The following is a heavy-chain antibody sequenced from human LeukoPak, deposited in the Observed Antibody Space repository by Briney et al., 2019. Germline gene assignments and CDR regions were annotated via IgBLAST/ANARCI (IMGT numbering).Heavy chain of an antibody. CDR2: ISWNSGSI. CDR1: GFTFSSYA. J-gene: IGHJ6*02. Sequence: GGSLRLSCAASGFTFSSYAMHWVRQAPGKGLEWVSGISWNSGSIGYADSVKGRFTISRDNAKNSLYLQMNSLRAEDTALYYCAKEFSRYYDSSGPIYYYYGMDVWGQGTTVTVSS. V-gene: IGHV3-9*01. D-gene: IGHD3-22*01. CDR3: AKEFSRYYDSSGPIYYYYGMDV.